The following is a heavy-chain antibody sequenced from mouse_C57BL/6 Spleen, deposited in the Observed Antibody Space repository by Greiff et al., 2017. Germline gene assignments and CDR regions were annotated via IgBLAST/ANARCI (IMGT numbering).Heavy chain of an antibody. J-gene: IGHJ4*01. Sequence: VQLQQSGPELVKPGASVKISCKASGYTFTDYYMNWVKQSHGKSLEWIGDINPNNGGTSYNQKFKGKATLTVDKSSSTAYMERRSLTSEDSAVYYCARVCDGYYAMDYWGQGTSVTGAS. CDR2: INPNNGGT. D-gene: IGHD2-3*01. CDR1: GYTFTDYY. CDR3: ARVCDGYYAMDY. V-gene: IGHV1-26*01.